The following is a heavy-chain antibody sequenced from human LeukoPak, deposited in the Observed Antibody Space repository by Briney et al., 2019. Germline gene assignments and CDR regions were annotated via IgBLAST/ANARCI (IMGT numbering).Heavy chain of an antibody. J-gene: IGHJ5*02. CDR1: GGSISSSS. CDR3: ARDFYDSSGT. V-gene: IGHV3-21*01. Sequence: PSETLSLTCTVSGGSISSSSYYWGWIRQPPGKGLEWVSSISSSSSYIYYADSVKGRFTISRDNAKNSLYLQMNSLRAEDTAVYYCARDFYDSSGTWGQGTLVTVSS. D-gene: IGHD3-22*01. CDR2: ISSSSSYI.